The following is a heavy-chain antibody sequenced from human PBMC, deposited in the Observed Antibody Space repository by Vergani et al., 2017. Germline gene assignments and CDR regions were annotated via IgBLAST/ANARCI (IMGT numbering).Heavy chain of an antibody. V-gene: IGHV3-73*01. D-gene: IGHD3-3*01. CDR1: GFTFSGSA. CDR2: IRSKANSYAT. Sequence: EVQLVESGGGLVQPGGSLKLSCAASGFTFSGSAMHWVRQASGKGLEWVGRIRSKANSYATAYAASVKGRFTISRDDSKNTAYLQMNSLKTEDTAVYYCARDLFLSAYYDFWRGAFDIWGQGTMVTVSS. CDR3: ARDLFLSAYYDFWRGAFDI. J-gene: IGHJ3*02.